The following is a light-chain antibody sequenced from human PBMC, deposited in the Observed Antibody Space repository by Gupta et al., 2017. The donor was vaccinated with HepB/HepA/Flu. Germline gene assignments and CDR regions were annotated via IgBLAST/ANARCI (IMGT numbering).Light chain of an antibody. J-gene: IGKJ4*01. V-gene: IGKV3-15*01. CDR3: QQYNKWPPLT. CDR1: QSVTKD. Sequence: EIVMTQSPVILSVSPGERATVSCRASQSVTKDLAWYQRKDGQAPRLLIYGASVRAAGIPARFSGSGSGTEFTLTISSLQSEDFAVYYCQQYNKWPPLTFGGGTKVEIK. CDR2: GAS.